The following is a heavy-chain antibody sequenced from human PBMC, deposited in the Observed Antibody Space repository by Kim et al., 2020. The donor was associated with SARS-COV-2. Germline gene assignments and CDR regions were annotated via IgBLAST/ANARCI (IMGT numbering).Heavy chain of an antibody. CDR2: ISSSSSTI. Sequence: GGSLRLSCAASGFTFSSYSMNWVRQAPGKGLEWVSYISSSSSTIYYADSVKGRFTISRDNAKNSLYLQMNSLRDEDTAVYYCARDRGGYGDYNDYAFDIWGQGTMVTVSS. CDR3: ARDRGGYGDYNDYAFDI. D-gene: IGHD4-17*01. CDR1: GFTFSSYS. J-gene: IGHJ3*02. V-gene: IGHV3-48*02.